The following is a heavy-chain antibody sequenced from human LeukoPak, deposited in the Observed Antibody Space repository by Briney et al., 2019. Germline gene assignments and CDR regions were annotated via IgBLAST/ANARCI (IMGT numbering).Heavy chain of an antibody. CDR3: ARSDSSGYYYCFQH. CDR2: THYRSKWYN. V-gene: IGHV6-1*01. Sequence: SQTLSLTCAISGDSVSGNSAAWNWIRQSPSRGLEWLGRTHYRSKWYNDYAVSVKSRITINPDTSKNQFSLQLNSVTPEDTAVYYCARSDSSGYYYCFQHWGQGTLVTVSS. J-gene: IGHJ1*01. CDR1: GDSVSGNSAA. D-gene: IGHD3-22*01.